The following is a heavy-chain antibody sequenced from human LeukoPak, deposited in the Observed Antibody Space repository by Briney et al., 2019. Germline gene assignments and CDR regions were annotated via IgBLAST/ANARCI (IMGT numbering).Heavy chain of an antibody. Sequence: SETLSLTCTVSGGSISSYFWTWIRQPPGKGLEWIGYAYYSGSTNYNPSLKSRVTISVDTSKNQFSLKLSSVTAADTAVYYCARVMITFGGVIPWGQGTLVTVSS. D-gene: IGHD3-16*01. CDR2: AYYSGST. J-gene: IGHJ5*02. CDR3: ARVMITFGGVIP. CDR1: GGSISSYF. V-gene: IGHV4-59*08.